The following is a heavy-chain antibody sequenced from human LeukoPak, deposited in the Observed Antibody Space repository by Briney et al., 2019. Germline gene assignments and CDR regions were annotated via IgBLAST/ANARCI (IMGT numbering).Heavy chain of an antibody. V-gene: IGHV1-69*13. J-gene: IGHJ4*02. CDR2: IIPIFGTA. CDR3: AGPSQYYYDSSGYYSHFDY. Sequence: SVKVSCKASGGTFVSYAISWVRQAPGQGLEWMGGIIPIFGTANYAQKFQGRVTITADESTSTAYMELSSLRSEDTAVYYCAGPSQYYYDSSGYYSHFDYWGQGTLVTVSS. D-gene: IGHD3-22*01. CDR1: GGTFVSYA.